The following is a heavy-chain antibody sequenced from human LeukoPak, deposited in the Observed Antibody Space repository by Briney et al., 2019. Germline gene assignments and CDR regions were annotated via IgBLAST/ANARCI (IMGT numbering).Heavy chain of an antibody. CDR3: ARDKGPTITLVDY. J-gene: IGHJ4*02. Sequence: GGSLRLSCAASGFTFSSYSMHWVRQAPGKGLEWVAVLSYDGSNKYYADSVKGRFTISRDNSKNTLYLQMNSLRPEDTAVYYCARDKGPTITLVDYWGQGTLVIVSS. CDR2: LSYDGSNK. CDR1: GFTFSSYS. V-gene: IGHV3-30*04. D-gene: IGHD5-24*01.